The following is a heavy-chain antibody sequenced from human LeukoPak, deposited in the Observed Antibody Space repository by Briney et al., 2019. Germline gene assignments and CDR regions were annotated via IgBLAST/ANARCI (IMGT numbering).Heavy chain of an antibody. D-gene: IGHD3-22*01. CDR1: GFTFSSYW. Sequence: GGSLRLSCAASGFTFSSYWMSWVRQAPGKGLEWVANIKQDGSEKYYVDSVKGRFTISRDNAKNSLYLQMNSLRAEDTAVYYCAREKPGYYYDSSGSSGDYWGQGTLVTVSS. CDR3: AREKPGYYYDSSGSSGDY. J-gene: IGHJ4*02. CDR2: IKQDGSEK. V-gene: IGHV3-7*01.